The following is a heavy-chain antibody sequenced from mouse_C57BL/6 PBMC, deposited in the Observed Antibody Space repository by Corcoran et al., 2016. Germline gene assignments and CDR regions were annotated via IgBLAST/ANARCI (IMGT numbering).Heavy chain of an antibody. Sequence: QIQLVQSGPELKKPGETVKISCKASGYTFTTYGMSWVKQAPGKGLKWMGWINTYSGVPTYADDFKGRFAFSLETSASTAYLQINNLKNEDTATYVCARAPPLYYGNSSWFAYWGQGTLVTVSA. CDR2: INTYSGVP. D-gene: IGHD2-1*01. CDR3: ARAPPLYYGNSSWFAY. V-gene: IGHV9-3*01. J-gene: IGHJ3*01. CDR1: GYTFTTYG.